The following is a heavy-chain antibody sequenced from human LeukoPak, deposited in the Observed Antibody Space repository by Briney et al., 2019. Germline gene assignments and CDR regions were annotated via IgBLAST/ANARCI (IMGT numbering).Heavy chain of an antibody. J-gene: IGHJ4*02. CDR2: ISGSGSGSGGST. CDR3: AKDIMSAAGFFDY. Sequence: GGSLRLSCAASGFSFSSYAMSWVRQAPGKGLEWVSAISGSGSGSGGSTYYADSVKGRFTISRDNSNNTLYLQMNSLRAEDTAVYYCAKDIMSAAGFFDYWGQGTLVTVSS. D-gene: IGHD6-13*01. V-gene: IGHV3-23*01. CDR1: GFSFSSYA.